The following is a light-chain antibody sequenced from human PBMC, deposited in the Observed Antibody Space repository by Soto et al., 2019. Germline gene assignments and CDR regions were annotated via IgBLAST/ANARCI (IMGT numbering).Light chain of an antibody. CDR2: GAS. J-gene: IGKJ5*01. V-gene: IGKV3-15*01. CDR3: QQYNKWPPLT. CDR1: QSVGSK. Sequence: EIEMTQSPATLSLSPGERVTLSCRASQSVGSKLAWYQQKPGQAPRLLIYGASTRATGIPAGFSGSGSGTEFTLTISSLQSEDFAVYYCQQYNKWPPLTFGQGTRLEIK.